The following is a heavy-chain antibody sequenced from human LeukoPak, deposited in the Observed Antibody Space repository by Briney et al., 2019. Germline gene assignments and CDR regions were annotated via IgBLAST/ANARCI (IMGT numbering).Heavy chain of an antibody. CDR2: VYHSGST. CDR3: ARVQLLPPYFGY. CDR1: GGSISSGGYY. J-gene: IGHJ4*02. Sequence: SETLSLTCTVSGGSISSGGYYWSWIRQPPGKGLEWIGYVYHSGSTYYNPSLKSRVTISVDRSKNQFSLKLSSVTAADTAVYYCARVQLLPPYFGYWGQGTLVTVSS. V-gene: IGHV4-30-2*01. D-gene: IGHD2-15*01.